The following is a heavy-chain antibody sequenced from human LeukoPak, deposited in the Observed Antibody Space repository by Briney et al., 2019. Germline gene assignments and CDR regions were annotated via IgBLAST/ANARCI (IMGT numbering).Heavy chain of an antibody. CDR1: GYTFTGYY. Sequence: ASVKVSCKAAGYTFTGYYMHWVRQAPGQGLEWMGRINPNSGGTKYAQKFQGRVTMTRDTSISTAYMELSRLRSDDTAVYYCARGYYYYSNYEFDYWGQGTLVTASS. D-gene: IGHD4-11*01. V-gene: IGHV1-2*06. CDR3: ARGYYYYSNYEFDY. J-gene: IGHJ4*02. CDR2: INPNSGGT.